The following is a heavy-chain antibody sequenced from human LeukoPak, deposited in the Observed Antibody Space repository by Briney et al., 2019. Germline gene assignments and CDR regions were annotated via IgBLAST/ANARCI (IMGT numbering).Heavy chain of an antibody. CDR1: GFRFSDHH. CDR3: TTSLEGDFWSSFLS. Sequence: GGSLRLSCAASGFRFSDHHMEWVRQAPGKGLEWVGHIKSKTDSGTTDYAAPVKGRFTISRDDSKNTLYLQMNSLKTEDTAVYYCTTSLEGDFWSSFLSWGQGTLVTVSS. V-gene: IGHV3-15*01. J-gene: IGHJ5*02. CDR2: IKSKTDSGTT. D-gene: IGHD3-3*01.